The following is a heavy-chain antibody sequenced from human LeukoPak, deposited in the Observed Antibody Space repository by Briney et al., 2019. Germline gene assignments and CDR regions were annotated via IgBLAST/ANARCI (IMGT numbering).Heavy chain of an antibody. CDR3: ARVEDTVLDY. CDR2: IYYSGST. D-gene: IGHD2-15*01. Sequence: PSETLSLTCTVSGGSISSYYWSWIRQPPGKGLEWIGYIYYSGSTNYNPSLKSRVTISVDTSKNQFSLKLSSVTAADTAVYYCARVEDTVLDYWGQGTLVTVSS. CDR1: GGSISSYY. J-gene: IGHJ4*02. V-gene: IGHV4-59*01.